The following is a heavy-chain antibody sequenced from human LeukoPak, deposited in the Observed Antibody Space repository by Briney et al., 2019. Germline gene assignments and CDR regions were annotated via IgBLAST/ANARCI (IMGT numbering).Heavy chain of an antibody. CDR3: ARGKLPSITMVRGVRHTNWFDP. CDR2: FYYSGST. V-gene: IGHV4-59*01. Sequence: SETLSLTCTVSGGSISSNYWSWIRQPPGKGLEWIGHFYYSGSTNYNPSLKSRVTISGDTSKNRFSLKLRSVSAADTAVYYCARGKLPSITMVRGVRHTNWFDPWGQGTLVTVSS. CDR1: GGSISSNY. J-gene: IGHJ5*02. D-gene: IGHD3-10*01.